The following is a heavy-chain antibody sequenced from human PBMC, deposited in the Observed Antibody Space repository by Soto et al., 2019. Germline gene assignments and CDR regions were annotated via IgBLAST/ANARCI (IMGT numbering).Heavy chain of an antibody. CDR2: IYWDDDK. Sequence: QITLNESGPTVVRPTETLTLTCRFSGFSLTTSGVGVGWIRQSPGKAPEWLALIYWDDDKRYSASLKSRLTITKDTSKNQVVLTVSHLDPTDTATYDCAHRVRRTVFGLVTTTAIYFDFWGQGTPVAVSS. CDR3: AHRVRRTVFGLVTTTAIYFDF. CDR1: GFSLTTSGVG. J-gene: IGHJ4*02. V-gene: IGHV2-5*02. D-gene: IGHD3-3*01.